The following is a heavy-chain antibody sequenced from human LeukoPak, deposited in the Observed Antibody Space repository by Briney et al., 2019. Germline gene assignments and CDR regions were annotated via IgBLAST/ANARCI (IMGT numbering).Heavy chain of an antibody. Sequence: SETLSLTCTVSGGSISSSSYYWGRIRQPPGKGLEWIGSIYYSGSTYYNPSLKSRVTISVDTSKNQFSLKLSSVTAADTAVYYCASTGYCTNGVCQVRSPFDYWGQGTLVTVSS. D-gene: IGHD2-8*01. CDR1: GGSISSSSYY. CDR3: ASTGYCTNGVCQVRSPFDY. V-gene: IGHV4-39*01. CDR2: IYYSGST. J-gene: IGHJ4*02.